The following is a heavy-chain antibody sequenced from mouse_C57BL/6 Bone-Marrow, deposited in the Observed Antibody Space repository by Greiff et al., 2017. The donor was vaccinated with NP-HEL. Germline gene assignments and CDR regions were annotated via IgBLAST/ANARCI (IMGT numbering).Heavy chain of an antibody. V-gene: IGHV1-81*01. Sequence: QVHVKQSGAELARPGASVKLSCKASGYTFTSYGISWVKQRTGQGLEWIGEIYPRSGNTYYNEKFKGKATLTADKSSSTAYMELRSLTSEDSAVYFCARRGSFAYWGQGTLVTVSA. CDR1: GYTFTSYG. CDR2: IYPRSGNT. CDR3: ARRGSFAY. J-gene: IGHJ3*01.